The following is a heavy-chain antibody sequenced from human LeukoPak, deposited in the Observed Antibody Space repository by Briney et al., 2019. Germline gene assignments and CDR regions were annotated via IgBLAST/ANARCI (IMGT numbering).Heavy chain of an antibody. V-gene: IGHV3-74*01. CDR1: GFTFSNYW. J-gene: IGHJ4*02. CDR3: ARGPTGYIFDY. CDR2: IKSDGSRT. D-gene: IGHD3-9*01. Sequence: GGSLRLSCAASGFTFSNYWMHWVRQAPGKGLVWVSRIKSDGSRTDYADSVKGRFTISRDNAKNTLYLQMNSLRAEDTAVYYCARGPTGYIFDYWGQGTLVTVSS.